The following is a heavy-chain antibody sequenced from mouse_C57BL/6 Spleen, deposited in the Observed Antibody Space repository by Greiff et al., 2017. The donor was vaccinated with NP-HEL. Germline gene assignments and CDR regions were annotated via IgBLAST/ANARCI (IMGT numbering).Heavy chain of an antibody. V-gene: IGHV1-64*01. CDR1: GYTFTSYW. J-gene: IGHJ4*01. CDR3: ARRDYDEGYYAMDY. D-gene: IGHD2-4*01. CDR2: IHPNSGST. Sequence: QVQLQQPGAELVKPGASVKLSCKASGYTFTSYWMHWVKQRPGQGLEWIGMIHPNSGSTNYNEKFKSKATLTVDKSSSTAYMQLSSLTSEDSAVYYCARRDYDEGYYAMDYWGQGTSVTVSS.